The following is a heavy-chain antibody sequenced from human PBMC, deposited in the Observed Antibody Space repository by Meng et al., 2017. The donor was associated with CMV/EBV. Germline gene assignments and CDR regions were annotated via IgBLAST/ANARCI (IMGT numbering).Heavy chain of an antibody. CDR1: GFTVSSNY. V-gene: IGHV3-53*01. CDR2: IYSGGST. Sequence: GESLKISCAASGFTVSSNYMSWVRQAPGKGLEWVSVIYSGGSTYYADSVKGRFTISRDNSKNTLYLQMNSLRAEDTAVYYCAKEAGRYGGYDFGSYYYYYGMDVWGQGTTVTVSS. J-gene: IGHJ6*02. CDR3: AKEAGRYGGYDFGSYYYYYGMDV. D-gene: IGHD5-12*01.